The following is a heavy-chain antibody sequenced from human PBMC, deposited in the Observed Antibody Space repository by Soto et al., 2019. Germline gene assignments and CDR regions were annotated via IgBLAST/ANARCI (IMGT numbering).Heavy chain of an antibody. CDR3: ARKDKSGYFNWFDP. J-gene: IGHJ5*02. Sequence: PGESLKISCRTSGYRFTSYWIAWVRQMPGKGLEWMGIIFPSDSDTRYSPSFQGQVTISADRSTSTVCLQWASLKASDTAVYFCARKDKSGYFNWFDPWGQGTLVTVSS. CDR2: IFPSDSDT. V-gene: IGHV5-51*01. CDR1: GYRFTSYW. D-gene: IGHD3-22*01.